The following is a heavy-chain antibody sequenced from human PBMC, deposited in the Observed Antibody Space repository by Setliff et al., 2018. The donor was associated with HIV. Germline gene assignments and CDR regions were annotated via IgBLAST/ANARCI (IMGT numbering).Heavy chain of an antibody. J-gene: IGHJ5*02. Sequence: PGGSLRLSCSVSGFTVRSNYMSWVRQAPGKGLEWVSVIYRTGNTYYADSVKGRFTISRDDSKNTLNLQMSSLRSEDTALYYCARDWLMIRGVSWFDPWGQGTLVTVSS. D-gene: IGHD3-10*01. V-gene: IGHV3-53*05. CDR2: IYRTGNT. CDR1: GFTVRSNY. CDR3: ARDWLMIRGVSWFDP.